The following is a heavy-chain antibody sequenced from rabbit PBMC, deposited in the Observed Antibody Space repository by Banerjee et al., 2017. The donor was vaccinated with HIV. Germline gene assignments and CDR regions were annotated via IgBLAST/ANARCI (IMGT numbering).Heavy chain of an antibody. CDR1: GFSFSGSYY. V-gene: IGHV1S45*01. CDR3: ARDDSGYWPYYFNL. Sequence: QEQLEESGGDLVKPGASLTLTCTASGFSFSGSYYICWVRQAPGKGLEWIGCIDIGGSGATYYASWAKGRFTLSKTSSTTVTLQMTSLTAADTATYFCARDDSGYWPYYFNLWGPGTLVTVS. D-gene: IGHD1-1*01. CDR2: IDIGGSGAT. J-gene: IGHJ4*01.